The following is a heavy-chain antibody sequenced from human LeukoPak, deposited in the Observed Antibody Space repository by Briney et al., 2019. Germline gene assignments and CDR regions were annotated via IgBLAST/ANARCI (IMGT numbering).Heavy chain of an antibody. CDR1: GGSISSYY. CDR2: IYTSGST. Sequence: SETLSLTCTVSGGSISSYYWSWIRQSAGKGLEWIGRIYTSGSTNYNPSLKSRVTMSVDTSKNQFSLKLSSVTAADTAVYYCARDSSGYYYLGRGAFDIWGQGTMVTVSS. V-gene: IGHV4-4*07. D-gene: IGHD3-22*01. J-gene: IGHJ3*02. CDR3: ARDSSGYYYLGRGAFDI.